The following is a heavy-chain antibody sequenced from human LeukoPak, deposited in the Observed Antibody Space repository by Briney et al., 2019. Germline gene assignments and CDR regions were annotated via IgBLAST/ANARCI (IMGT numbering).Heavy chain of an antibody. CDR1: GGSISGGH. CDR3: ALSAMTAAGTTKL. CDR2: INPSGNT. V-gene: IGHV4-34*01. D-gene: IGHD6-13*01. J-gene: IGHJ4*02. Sequence: SETLSLTCGVYGGSISGGHWTWIRQSPGKGLEWIGDINPSGNTNYNPSLKSRLTISLDTSKKQFSLKVNSVTAADTAVYYCALSAMTAAGTTKLWGQGTLVTVSS.